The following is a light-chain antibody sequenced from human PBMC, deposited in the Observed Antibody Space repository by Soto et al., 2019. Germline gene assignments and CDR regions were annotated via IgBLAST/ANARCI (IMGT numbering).Light chain of an antibody. Sequence: DIQMTQSPSSLSASVGDRVTITCRASQSISSYLNWYQQKPGKAPELLIYDASSLESGVPSRFSGSGSGTEFTLTISSLQPDDFATYYCQQYNSYPWTFGQGTKVDVK. CDR1: QSISSY. V-gene: IGKV1-5*01. CDR2: DAS. J-gene: IGKJ1*01. CDR3: QQYNSYPWT.